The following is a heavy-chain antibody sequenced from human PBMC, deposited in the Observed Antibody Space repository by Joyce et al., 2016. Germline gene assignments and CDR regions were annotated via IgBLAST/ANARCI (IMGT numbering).Heavy chain of an antibody. CDR2: ISHTRNN. V-gene: IGHV4-34*01. J-gene: IGHJ4*02. CDR1: GGSFSGYY. D-gene: IGHD5-18*01. Sequence: QVQLQQRGAGLLKPSESLSLTCAVYGGSFSGYYWSWIRQTPGKGLELSGDISHTRNNKYNPSLKSRVTIVGDTSKNEFSLNLNAVTAADTAVDYCVRGRCPLRVDTALGRTGGYIDYWGQGSLVTVSS. CDR3: VRGRCPLRVDTALGRTGGYIDY.